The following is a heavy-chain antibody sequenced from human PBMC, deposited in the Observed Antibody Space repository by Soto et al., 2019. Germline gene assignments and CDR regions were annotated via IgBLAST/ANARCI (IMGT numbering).Heavy chain of an antibody. CDR1: GLTFSSNS. CDR3: AKDLRGPSAGTWYFDY. Sequence: EVQLLDSGGGLVQPGGSLRLSCAASGLTFSSNSMGWVRQAPGKGLEWVSAITASGGRAYYADSVKGRFTISRDNSQNTLYLQMNSLRAEDTAVYYCAKDLRGPSAGTWYFDYWGQGTLVTVSS. D-gene: IGHD6-13*01. J-gene: IGHJ4*02. V-gene: IGHV3-23*01. CDR2: ITASGGRA.